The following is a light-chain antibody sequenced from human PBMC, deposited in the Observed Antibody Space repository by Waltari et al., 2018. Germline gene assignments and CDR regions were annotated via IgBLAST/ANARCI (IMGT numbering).Light chain of an antibody. CDR2: EDS. J-gene: IGLJ2*01. Sequence: VSPGPTASITCSRDAVPKKYAYGYQQKSGQAPVLCIYEDSKRPSGIPERFSCSSSGTMATLTISVAQVEDEADYYCYSTDSSGNPLFGGGTKLTVL. V-gene: IGLV3-10*01. CDR1: AVPKKY. CDR3: YSTDSSGNPL.